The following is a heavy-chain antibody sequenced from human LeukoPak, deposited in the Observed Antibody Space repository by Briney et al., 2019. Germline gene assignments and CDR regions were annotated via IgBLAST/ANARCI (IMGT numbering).Heavy chain of an antibody. CDR2: MSADGSLE. CDR1: GFIFSNYA. CDR3: AKDVWCGDGLDS. V-gene: IGHV3-30*18. J-gene: IGHJ4*02. Sequence: GGSLRLSCEASGFIFSNYAMNWVCQAPGKGLEWVAIMSADGSLEFYGDSVKGRFVISRDNSKSTLYLQMNNLRVNDTAVYYCAKDVWCGDGLDSWGQGTLVTVSS. D-gene: IGHD3-10*01.